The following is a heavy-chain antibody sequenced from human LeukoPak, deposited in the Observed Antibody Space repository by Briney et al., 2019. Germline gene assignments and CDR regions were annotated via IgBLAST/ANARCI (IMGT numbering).Heavy chain of an antibody. Sequence: PSETLSLTCTVSGGSISSSSYYWSWIRQPAGKGLEWIGRIYTSGSTNYNPSLKSRVTMSVDTSKNQFSLKLSSVTAADTAVYYCARDYDGSSWSYFDYWGQGTLVTVSS. CDR2: IYTSGST. D-gene: IGHD6-13*01. J-gene: IGHJ4*02. CDR1: GGSISSSSYY. V-gene: IGHV4-61*02. CDR3: ARDYDGSSWSYFDY.